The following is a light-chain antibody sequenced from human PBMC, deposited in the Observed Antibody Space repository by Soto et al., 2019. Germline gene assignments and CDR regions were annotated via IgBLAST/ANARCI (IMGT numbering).Light chain of an antibody. V-gene: IGLV1-36*01. J-gene: IGLJ3*02. Sequence: QSVLTQPPTVSGAPRQRGTISCSGSSSNIGNNVVNWFQQLPGKAPKLLIYYNDLLPSGVSDRFSGARSGTSASLAISGLQSEDEADYYCAAWDDSLNGWVFGGGTQLTVL. CDR3: AAWDDSLNGWV. CDR1: SSNIGNNV. CDR2: YND.